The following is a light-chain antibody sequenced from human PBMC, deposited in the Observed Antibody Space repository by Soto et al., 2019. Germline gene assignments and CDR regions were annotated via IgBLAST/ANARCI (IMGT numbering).Light chain of an antibody. V-gene: IGKV1-39*01. J-gene: IGKJ2*01. CDR2: AAS. CDR3: QQSYSIPVT. Sequence: DIQMTQSPSSLSASVGDRVTITCRASQSIYNYLNWYQQKPGKAPKLLIYAASSLQSGVPSRFSGSGSGTDFTLSISSLQPEDFATYYCQQSYSIPVTFGQGTKLEIK. CDR1: QSIYNY.